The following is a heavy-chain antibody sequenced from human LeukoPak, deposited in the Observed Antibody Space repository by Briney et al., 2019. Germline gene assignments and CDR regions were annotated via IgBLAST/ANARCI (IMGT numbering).Heavy chain of an antibody. CDR2: LYTSGST. Sequence: SETLSLTCTVSGGSISSYYWSWIRQPAGKGLEWIGRLYTSGSTNYNPSLTSRVTISVDTSKNQFSLNLTSVTAADTAVYYCARHGGRIQLWLPAAFDIWGQGTMVTVSS. CDR3: ARHGGRIQLWLPAAFDI. CDR1: GGSISSYY. J-gene: IGHJ3*02. V-gene: IGHV4-4*07. D-gene: IGHD5-18*01.